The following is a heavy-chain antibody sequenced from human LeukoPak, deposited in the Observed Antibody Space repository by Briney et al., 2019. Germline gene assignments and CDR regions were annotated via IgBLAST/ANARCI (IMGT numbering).Heavy chain of an antibody. J-gene: IGHJ4*02. CDR2: VYYTGTT. CDR3: ARHNTRIRCSGGSCYSGFDY. Sequence: GSLRLSCAASGFTFSSYWMSWIRQPPGKGLEWLATVYYTGTTYYNPSLKSRLNISVDTSKNQFSLKLSSVTAADTAVYYCARHNTRIRCSGGSCYSGFDYWGQGTLVTVSS. CDR1: GFTFSSYW. D-gene: IGHD2-15*01. V-gene: IGHV4-59*04.